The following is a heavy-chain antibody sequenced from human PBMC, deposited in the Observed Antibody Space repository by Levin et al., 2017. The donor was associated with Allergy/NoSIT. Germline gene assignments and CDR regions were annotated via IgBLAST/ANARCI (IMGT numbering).Heavy chain of an antibody. V-gene: IGHV1-69*06. CDR1: GDTFSSYT. CDR2: IIPVFQTP. Sequence: ASVKVSCKASGDTFSSYTIAWVRQAPGQGLEWMGGIIPVFQTPIYAQKFRGRVTITADKSTRTIYMELSSLISEDTAVYYCVTSPPDFWGQGTLVTVSS. CDR3: VTSPPDF. J-gene: IGHJ4*02.